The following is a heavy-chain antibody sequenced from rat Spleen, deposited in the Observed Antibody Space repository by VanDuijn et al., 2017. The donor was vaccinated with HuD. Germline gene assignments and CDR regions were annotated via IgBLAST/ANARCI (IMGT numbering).Heavy chain of an antibody. V-gene: IGHV2-43*01. Sequence: QVQLKESGPGLVQPSQTLSLTCTVSGFSLTRYHVTWVRQPPGKGLEWMGVIWTGGSTSYNSLLKSRLSISRDISKSQVFLKMNSLQTEDTAIYFCTRERVPGYNYYFDYWGQGVMVTVSS. D-gene: IGHD1-4*01. CDR3: TRERVPGYNYYFDY. J-gene: IGHJ2*01. CDR1: GFSLTRYH. CDR2: IWTGGST.